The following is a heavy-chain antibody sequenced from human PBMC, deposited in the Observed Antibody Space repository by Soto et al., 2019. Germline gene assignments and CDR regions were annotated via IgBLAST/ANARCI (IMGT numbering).Heavy chain of an antibody. CDR2: ISGYNGNT. D-gene: IGHD3-16*01. Sequence: QVQLVQSGAEVKKPGASVKVSCKASGYTFTSYGISWVRQAPGQGLEWMGWISGYNGNTKYAQKLQGRVTMPTATSTSTAYMELRSLRSDDTAVYSWARDLGDQIVDYWGQGTLVTVSS. V-gene: IGHV1-18*01. CDR3: ARDLGDQIVDY. J-gene: IGHJ4*02. CDR1: GYTFTSYG.